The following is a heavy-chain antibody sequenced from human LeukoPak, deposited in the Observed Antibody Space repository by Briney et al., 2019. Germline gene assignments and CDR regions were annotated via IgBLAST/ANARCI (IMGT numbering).Heavy chain of an antibody. CDR1: GGSISSTNYY. J-gene: IGHJ4*02. V-gene: IGHV4-39*07. CDR3: TRRYNWNDRWD. Sequence: SETLSLTCTVSGGSISSTNYYWGWIRQPPGKGLEWIGSIYYSGSTYYNPSLKSRLTISLDTSKNQFSLRLSSVTAADTAFYYCTRRYNWNDRWDWGQGTLVTVSP. D-gene: IGHD1-1*01. CDR2: IYYSGST.